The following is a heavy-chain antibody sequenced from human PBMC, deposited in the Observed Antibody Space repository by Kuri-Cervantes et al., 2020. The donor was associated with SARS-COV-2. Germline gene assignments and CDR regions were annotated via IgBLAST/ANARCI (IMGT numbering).Heavy chain of an antibody. J-gene: IGHJ6*03. CDR1: GFTFSSYA. CDR3: ARDPLDFWSVHYYYYMDV. Sequence: GGSLRLSCAASGFTFSSYAMHWVRQAPGKGLVWVSRINSDGSSTSYADSVKGRFTISRDNAKNTLYLQMNSLRAEDTAVYYCARDPLDFWSVHYYYYMDVWGKGTTVTVSS. D-gene: IGHD3-3*01. V-gene: IGHV3-74*01. CDR2: INSDGSST.